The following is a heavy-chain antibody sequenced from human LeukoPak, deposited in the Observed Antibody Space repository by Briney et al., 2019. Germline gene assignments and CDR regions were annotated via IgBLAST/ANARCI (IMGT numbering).Heavy chain of an antibody. CDR3: ASAYAAAGTRGAFDI. V-gene: IGHV1-2*04. J-gene: IGHJ3*02. D-gene: IGHD6-13*01. Sequence: GASVKVSCKASGYTFTGYYMHWVRQAPGQGLEWMGWINPNSGGTNYAQKFQGWVTMTRDTSISTAYMELSRLRSDDTAVYYCASAYAAAGTRGAFDIWGQGTMVTVSS. CDR2: INPNSGGT. CDR1: GYTFTGYY.